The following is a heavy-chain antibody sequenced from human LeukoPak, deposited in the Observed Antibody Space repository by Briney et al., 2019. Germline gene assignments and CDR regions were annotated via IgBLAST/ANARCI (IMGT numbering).Heavy chain of an antibody. Sequence: AGGSLRLSCAASGFTFSDYYMSWIRQAPGKGLEWVSYISSGSTIYYADSVKGRFTISRDNAKNSLYLQMNSLRAEDTAVYYCARGRRWLHYFDYWGQGTLVTVSS. CDR1: GFTFSDYY. V-gene: IGHV3-11*01. D-gene: IGHD5-24*01. CDR3: ARGRRWLHYFDY. J-gene: IGHJ4*02. CDR2: ISSGSTI.